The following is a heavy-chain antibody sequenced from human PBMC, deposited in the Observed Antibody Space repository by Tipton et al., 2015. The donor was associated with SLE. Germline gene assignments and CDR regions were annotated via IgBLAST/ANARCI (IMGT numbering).Heavy chain of an antibody. Sequence: TLSLTCAVYGGSFNDYYWSWIRQPPGKGLEWIGEINHSGSTNYNPTIKSRVTISVDTAKNKFSLNLTSVTAADAAVYYCASGWDWFDPWGQGTLVTVSS. D-gene: IGHD7-27*01. CDR2: INHSGST. CDR1: GGSFNDYY. V-gene: IGHV4-34*01. J-gene: IGHJ5*02. CDR3: ASGWDWFDP.